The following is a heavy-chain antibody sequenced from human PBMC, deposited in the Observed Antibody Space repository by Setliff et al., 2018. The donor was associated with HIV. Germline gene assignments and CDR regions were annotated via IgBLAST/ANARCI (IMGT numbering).Heavy chain of an antibody. J-gene: IGHJ4*02. Sequence: GSLRLSCVASGLPFSYAWLSWVRQAPGKGLEWVGRIEKKTNGGTRDYAAPVKGRFTISRDDSKNTLYLQMNSLKSEDTAIYYCTTGSNSFWSGYSKHWGQGALVTVSS. CDR3: TTGSNSFWSGYSKH. CDR2: IEKKTNGGTR. D-gene: IGHD3-3*01. V-gene: IGHV3-15*04. CDR1: GLPFSYAW.